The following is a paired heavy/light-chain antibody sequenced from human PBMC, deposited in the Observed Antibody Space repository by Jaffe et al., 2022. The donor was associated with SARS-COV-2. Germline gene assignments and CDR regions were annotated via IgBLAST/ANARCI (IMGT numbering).Heavy chain of an antibody. CDR3: AREVYDILTGYPSLGFDY. CDR2: ISGSTSTI. J-gene: IGHJ4*02. CDR1: GFTFSSYS. V-gene: IGHV3-48*02. D-gene: IGHD3-9*01. Sequence: EVQLVESGGGLVQPGGSLRLSCAASGFTFSSYSMNWVRQAPGKGLEWVSYISGSTSTIFYADSVKGRFTISRDSAKNSLYLQMNSLRDDDTAIYYCAREVYDILTGYPSLGFDYWGQGTLVTVSS.
Light chain of an antibody. J-gene: IGLJ3*02. CDR1: SSNIESHS. V-gene: IGLV1-47*01. CDR2: RNN. CDR3: AAWDDSLSGWV. Sequence: QSVLTQPPSASGTPGQRVTISCSGSSSNIESHSVYWYQQLPGTAPKLLIYRNNQRPSGVPDRFSGSKSGTSASLAISGLRSEDEADYYCAAWDDSLSGWVFGGGTKLTVL.